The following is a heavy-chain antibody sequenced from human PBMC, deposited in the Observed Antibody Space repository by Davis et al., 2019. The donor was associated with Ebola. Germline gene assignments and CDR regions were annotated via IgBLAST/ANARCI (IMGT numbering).Heavy chain of an antibody. V-gene: IGHV4-59*08. CDR2: IYYSGST. Sequence: MPSETLSLTCTVSGDSITSYYWSWIRQPPGKGLEWIGYIYYSGSTNYNPSLKSRVTISVDTSKNQFSLKLSSVTAADAAKYYCGRHASRAGPYYGLDVWGQGTTVTVSS. CDR3: GRHASRAGPYYGLDV. CDR1: GDSITSYY. J-gene: IGHJ6*02.